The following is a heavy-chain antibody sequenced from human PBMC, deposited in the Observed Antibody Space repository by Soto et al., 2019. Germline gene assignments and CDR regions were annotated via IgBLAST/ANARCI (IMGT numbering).Heavy chain of an antibody. V-gene: IGHV4-31*03. Sequence: QVQLQESGPGLVKPSQTLSLTCTVFGGSISTGGYYWNWIRQHPGKGLEWIGYFYYSGSTYYNPSLXSXFTISVNTSKNQFSLKLSSVTAADTAVYYCARSVFPWGQGTLVTVSS. CDR1: GGSISTGGYY. CDR3: ARSVFP. J-gene: IGHJ5*02. CDR2: FYYSGST.